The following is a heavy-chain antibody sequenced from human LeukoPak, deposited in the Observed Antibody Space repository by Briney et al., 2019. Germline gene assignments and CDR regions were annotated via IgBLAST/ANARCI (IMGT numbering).Heavy chain of an antibody. CDR2: ISGSGGST. CDR3: AKGGYDSSGYYYFSDY. D-gene: IGHD3-22*01. J-gene: IGHJ4*02. CDR1: GFTFSSYA. Sequence: PGGSLRLSCAASGFTFSSYAMSWVRQAPGKGLEWVSAISGSGGSTYYADSVEGRFTISRDNSKNTLYLQMNSLRAEDTAVYYCAKGGYDSSGYYYFSDYWGQGTLVTVSS. V-gene: IGHV3-23*01.